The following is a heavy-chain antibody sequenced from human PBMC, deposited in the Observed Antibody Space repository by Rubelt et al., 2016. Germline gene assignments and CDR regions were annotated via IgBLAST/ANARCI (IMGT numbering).Heavy chain of an antibody. CDR2: SNAGTGHP. V-gene: IGHV1-3*01. Sequence: QVQLVQSGAEVKKPGASVKVSCKASGYTFTSYAMHWVRQAPGQRLECVGWSNAGTGHPKYSQKCQGRVTITRDTSASTAYMELSSLRAEDTAVYYCARERDIVVVPAAIRALYWGQGTLVTVSS. J-gene: IGHJ4*02. D-gene: IGHD2-2*01. CDR3: ARERDIVVVPAAIRALY. CDR1: GYTFTSYA.